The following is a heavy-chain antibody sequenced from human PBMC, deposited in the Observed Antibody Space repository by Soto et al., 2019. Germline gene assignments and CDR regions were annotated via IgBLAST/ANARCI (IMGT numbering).Heavy chain of an antibody. D-gene: IGHD6-19*01. CDR3: ARGGIAVAGRGFDY. Sequence: SETLSLTCAVYGGSFSGYYWSWIRQPPGKGLEWIGEINHSGSTNYNPSLKSRVTISVDTSKNQFSLKLSSVTAADTAVYYCARGGIAVAGRGFDYWAREPWSPSPQ. J-gene: IGHJ4*02. CDR1: GGSFSGYY. CDR2: INHSGST. V-gene: IGHV4-34*01.